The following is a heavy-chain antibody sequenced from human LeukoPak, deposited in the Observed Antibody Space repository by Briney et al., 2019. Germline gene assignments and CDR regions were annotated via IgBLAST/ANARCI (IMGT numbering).Heavy chain of an antibody. D-gene: IGHD3-3*02. V-gene: IGHV4-59*01. Sequence: SETLSLTCTVSGGSISTYYWNWIRQPPGKGLEWIGYIYYSGSTNYNPSLKSRVTISVDTSRNQFSLNLTSVTAADTAVYYCARGGIRQTFDNWGQGTLVTVSS. CDR1: GGSISTYY. J-gene: IGHJ4*02. CDR2: IYYSGST. CDR3: ARGGIRQTFDN.